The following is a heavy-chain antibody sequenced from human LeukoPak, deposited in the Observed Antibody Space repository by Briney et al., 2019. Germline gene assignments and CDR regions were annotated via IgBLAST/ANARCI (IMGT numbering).Heavy chain of an antibody. CDR2: IYPGDSDT. J-gene: IGHJ5*02. V-gene: IGHV5-51*01. D-gene: IGHD2-2*02. Sequence: GESLKISCKGSGYSFTSYWIGWVRQMPGKGLEWMGIIYPGDSDTRYSPSFQGQVTISADKSISTAYLQWSSLKASDTAMYYCARQYGRGCSSTSCYISWFDPWGQGTLVTASS. CDR3: ARQYGRGCSSTSCYISWFDP. CDR1: GYSFTSYW.